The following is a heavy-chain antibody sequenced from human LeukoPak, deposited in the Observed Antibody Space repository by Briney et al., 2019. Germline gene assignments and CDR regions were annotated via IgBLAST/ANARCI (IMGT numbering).Heavy chain of an antibody. V-gene: IGHV3-23*01. J-gene: IGHJ5*02. CDR3: AREDIVVVVAATLWNWFDP. CDR1: GFTFSSYA. D-gene: IGHD2-15*01. Sequence: GGSLRLSCAASGFTFSSYAMSWVRQAPGKGLEWVSAISGSGGSTYYADSVKGRFTISRDNSKNTLYLQMNSLRAEDTAVYYCAREDIVVVVAATLWNWFDPWGQGTLVTVSS. CDR2: ISGSGGST.